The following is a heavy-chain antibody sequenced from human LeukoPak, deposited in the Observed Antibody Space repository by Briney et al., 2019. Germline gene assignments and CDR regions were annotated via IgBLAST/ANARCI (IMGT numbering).Heavy chain of an antibody. V-gene: IGHV1-69*04. J-gene: IGHJ5*02. D-gene: IGHD5-18*01. CDR1: GGTFSSYA. CDR3: ARDEQLWPAWFDP. CDR2: IIPILGIA. Sequence: ASVKVSCKASGGTFSSYAISWVRQAPGQGLEWMGRIIPILGIANYARKFQGRVTITADKSTSTAYMELSSLRSEDTAVYYCARDEQLWPAWFDPWGQGTLVTVSS.